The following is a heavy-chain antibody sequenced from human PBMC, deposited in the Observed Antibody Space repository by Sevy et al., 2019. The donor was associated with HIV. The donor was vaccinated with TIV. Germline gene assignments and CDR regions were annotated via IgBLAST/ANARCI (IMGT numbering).Heavy chain of an antibody. CDR1: GGSISSNSYY. D-gene: IGHD6-19*01. Sequence: SETLSLTCTVSGGSISSNSYYWGWIRQPPGKGLEWIGSLYPTGSTSYRPSLRSRATVSADTSKNQFNLKLDSVSAADTAVYYCATPRASGWSEGTACYSDVWGRGTLVTVSS. CDR3: ATPRASGWSEGTACYSDV. CDR2: LYPTGST. J-gene: IGHJ2*01. V-gene: IGHV4-39*01.